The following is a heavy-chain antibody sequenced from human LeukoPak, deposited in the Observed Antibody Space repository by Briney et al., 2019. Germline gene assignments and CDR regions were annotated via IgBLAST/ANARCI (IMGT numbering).Heavy chain of an antibody. V-gene: IGHV3-23*01. CDR2: TSGSGAGT. CDR3: ARESGGGVLGYFDL. J-gene: IGHJ2*01. Sequence: GGSLRLSCASSGFSFSSYAMSWVRQAPGKGLKWVSSTSGSGAGTYYADSVKGRFTISRDNSKNTVYLQMNSLRAEDTAVYYCARESGGGVLGYFDLWGRGTLVSVSS. D-gene: IGHD3-10*01. CDR1: GFSFSSYA.